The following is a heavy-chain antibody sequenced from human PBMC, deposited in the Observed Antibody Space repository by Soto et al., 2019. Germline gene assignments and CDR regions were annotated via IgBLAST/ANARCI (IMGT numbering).Heavy chain of an antibody. J-gene: IGHJ4*02. CDR1: GGSISTYY. Sequence: SETLSLTCTVSGGSISTYYWSWIRQPPGKGLEWIGYIYYTGSTNYNPSLKSRVTISVDTSKNQFSLKLSSMTAADTAVYYCARMYSGYDVPLFDYWGQGTLVTGSS. V-gene: IGHV4-59*08. CDR3: ARMYSGYDVPLFDY. D-gene: IGHD5-12*01. CDR2: IYYTGST.